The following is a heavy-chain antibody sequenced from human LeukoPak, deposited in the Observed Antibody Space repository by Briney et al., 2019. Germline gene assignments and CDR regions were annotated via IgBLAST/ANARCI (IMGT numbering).Heavy chain of an antibody. D-gene: IGHD5-24*01. CDR1: GYTFTSYD. CDR2: MNPNSGNT. CDR3: ARSQDGVPFDY. J-gene: IGHJ4*02. V-gene: IGHV1-8*01. Sequence: ASVKVSCRASGYTFTSYDINWVRRATGQGLEWMGWMNPNSGNTGYAQKFQGRVTMTRNTSISTAYMELSSLRSEDTAVYYCARSQDGVPFDYWGQGTLVTVSS.